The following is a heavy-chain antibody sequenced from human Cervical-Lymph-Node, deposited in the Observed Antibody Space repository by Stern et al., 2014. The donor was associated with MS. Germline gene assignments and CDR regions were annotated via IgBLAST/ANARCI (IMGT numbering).Heavy chain of an antibody. CDR1: GFTFSSYG. J-gene: IGHJ6*02. Sequence: VQLVESGGGVVQPGRSLRLSCAASGFTFSSYGIHWVRQAPGKGLEWVAGIGYDGSNKYYADSVKGRFTISRDNSKNTLYLQMNSLRAEDTAVYYCASESSSSYYYYGMDVWGQGTTVTVSS. V-gene: IGHV3-33*01. CDR3: ASESSSSYYYYGMDV. CDR2: IGYDGSNK. D-gene: IGHD6-6*01.